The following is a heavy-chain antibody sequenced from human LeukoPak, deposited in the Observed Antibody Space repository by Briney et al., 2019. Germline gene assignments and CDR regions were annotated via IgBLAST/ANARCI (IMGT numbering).Heavy chain of an antibody. CDR1: GFTFSSYG. CDR2: IRYDGSNK. D-gene: IGHD3-10*01. V-gene: IGHV3-30*02. CDR3: ARGTGVRGVKSHFDY. J-gene: IGHJ4*02. Sequence: GGSLRLSCAASGFTFSSYGMHWVRQAPGKGLEWVAFIRYDGSNKYYADSVKGRFTISRDNSKNTLYLQMNSLRAEDTAVYYCARGTGVRGVKSHFDYWGQGRLVTVSS.